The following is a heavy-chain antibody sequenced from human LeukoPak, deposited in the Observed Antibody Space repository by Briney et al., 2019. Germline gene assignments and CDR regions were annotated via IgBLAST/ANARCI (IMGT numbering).Heavy chain of an antibody. J-gene: IGHJ4*02. V-gene: IGHV3-23*01. D-gene: IGHD2/OR15-2a*01. CDR2: ISGSGGST. CDR1: GFTFSSYG. CDR3: AKGLFSTYFDY. Sequence: GGSLRLSCAASGFTFSSYGMSWVRQTPGKGLEWVSAISGSGGSTYYADSVKGRFTISRDNSKNTLYLQMNSLRAEDTAVYYCAKGLFSTYFDYWGQGTLVTVSS.